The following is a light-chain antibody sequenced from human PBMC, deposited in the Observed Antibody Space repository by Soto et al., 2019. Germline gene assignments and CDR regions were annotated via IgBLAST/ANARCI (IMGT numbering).Light chain of an antibody. Sequence: QSVLTQPPSVSGAPGQRVTISCTGSSSNIGAGYDVHWYEQLPGTAPKLLIFGNINRPSGVPDRFSGSKSGTSASLAINGLQAEDEADFYCQSYDFRLSEVVFGGGTKLTVL. CDR1: SSNIGAGYD. J-gene: IGLJ2*01. V-gene: IGLV1-40*01. CDR3: QSYDFRLSEVV. CDR2: GNI.